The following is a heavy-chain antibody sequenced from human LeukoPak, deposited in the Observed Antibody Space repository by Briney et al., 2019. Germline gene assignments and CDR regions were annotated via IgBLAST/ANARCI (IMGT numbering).Heavy chain of an antibody. D-gene: IGHD1-26*01. Sequence: GRSLRLSCAASGFTFDDYAMHWVRQAPGKGLEWVSGISWNSGDIGYADSVKGRFTISRDNAKNSLYLQMNSLRAEDTALYYCTKDLVSFLVGTTGFGYWGQGTLVTVSS. CDR1: GFTFDDYA. CDR3: TKDLVSFLVGTTGFGY. CDR2: ISWNSGDI. V-gene: IGHV3-9*01. J-gene: IGHJ4*02.